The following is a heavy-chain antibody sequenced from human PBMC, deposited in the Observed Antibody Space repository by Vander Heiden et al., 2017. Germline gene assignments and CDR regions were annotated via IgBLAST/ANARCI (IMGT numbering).Heavy chain of an antibody. J-gene: IGHJ4*02. Sequence: QVQLHQWGAGLLKPSGTLSPTCAVYGGSFSAYYRTWTRQPPGPRTDWYGEHNHGGITNYNPSLKSRVTISVDTSKNQFSLRLSSVTAADTAVYYCAREQDRYSSPLGYWGQGTLVTVSS. D-gene: IGHD3-16*02. CDR2: HNHGGIT. CDR3: AREQDRYSSPLGY. V-gene: IGHV4-34*01. CDR1: GGSFSAYY.